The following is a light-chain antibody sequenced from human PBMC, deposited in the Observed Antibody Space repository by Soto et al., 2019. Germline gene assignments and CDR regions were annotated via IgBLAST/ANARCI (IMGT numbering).Light chain of an antibody. J-gene: IGLJ3*02. Sequence: QSALTQPPSASGSPGQSVTISCTGTSSDIGGYNYVCWYQHPPGKAPKVMIYEVSKRPSGVPDRFSGSKSGNTASLTVSGLQPEDEADYYCSSYAGSNNLGVFGGGTKLTVL. CDR3: SSYAGSNNLGV. V-gene: IGLV2-8*01. CDR2: EVS. CDR1: SSDIGGYNY.